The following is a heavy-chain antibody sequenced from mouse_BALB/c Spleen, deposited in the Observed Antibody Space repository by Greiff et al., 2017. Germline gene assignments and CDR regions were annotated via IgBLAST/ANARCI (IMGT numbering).Heavy chain of an antibody. Sequence: DVMLVESGGGLVQPGGSRKLSCAASGFTFSSFGMHWVRQAPEKGLEWVAYISSGSSTIYYADTVKGRFTISRDNPKNTLFLQMTSLRSEDTAMYYCASTSGYGNYYAMDYWGQGTSVTVSS. CDR2: ISSGSSTI. CDR3: ASTSGYGNYYAMDY. V-gene: IGHV5-17*02. D-gene: IGHD2-1*01. CDR1: GFTFSSFG. J-gene: IGHJ4*01.